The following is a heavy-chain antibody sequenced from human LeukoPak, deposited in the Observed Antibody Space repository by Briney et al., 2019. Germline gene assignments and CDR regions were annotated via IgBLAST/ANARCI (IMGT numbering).Heavy chain of an antibody. CDR1: GFTFSSYD. J-gene: IGHJ3*02. Sequence: GGSLRLSCAASGFTFSSYDMRWVRQATGKGLEWVAAICNAGDTYYPASAKGRFTISSDNAKNSLYLQMNSLRAGDTDVYYCARGSGSPLGVAFDIWGQGTMVTVSS. CDR3: ARGSGSPLGVAFDI. V-gene: IGHV3-13*04. CDR2: ICNAGDT. D-gene: IGHD1-26*01.